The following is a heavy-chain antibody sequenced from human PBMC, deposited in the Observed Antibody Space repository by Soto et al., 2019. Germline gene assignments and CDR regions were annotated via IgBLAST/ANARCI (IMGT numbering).Heavy chain of an antibody. D-gene: IGHD3-9*01. J-gene: IGHJ4*02. V-gene: IGHV4-59*01. Sequence: QVQLQESGPGLVKPSETLSLTCTVSGGSISSYYWSWIRQPPGKGLEWIGYIYYSGSTNYNPSLKSRVTISVDTSKHQFSLKLSSVTAADTAVYYCARIAPYYDSLTGYYPYYFDYWGQGTLVTVSS. CDR1: GGSISSYY. CDR3: ARIAPYYDSLTGYYPYYFDY. CDR2: IYYSGST.